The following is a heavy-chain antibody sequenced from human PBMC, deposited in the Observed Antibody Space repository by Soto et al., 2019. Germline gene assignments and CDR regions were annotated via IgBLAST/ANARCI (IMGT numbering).Heavy chain of an antibody. CDR2: VSGSGSDT. D-gene: IGHD3-22*01. V-gene: IGHV3-23*01. CDR3: XXXXXXHDDSGRPNGYFDH. Sequence: EVQLLESGGGLVQPGGSLRLSCAASGFTFRPYAMSWVRQAPEKGLEWVSVVSGSGSDTYYADSVKGRFTISRDNXXXXXXXXXXXXXXXXXXXXXXXXXXXXHDDSGRPNGYFDHWGQGALVTVSS. J-gene: IGHJ4*02. CDR1: GFTFRPYA.